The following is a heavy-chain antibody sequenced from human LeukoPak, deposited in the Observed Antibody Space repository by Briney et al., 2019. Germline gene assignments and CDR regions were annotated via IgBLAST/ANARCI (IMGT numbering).Heavy chain of an antibody. D-gene: IGHD3-16*01. CDR1: GFTVSSNS. V-gene: IGHV3-53*01. J-gene: IGHJ4*02. CDR2: IYSDNT. CDR3: ARRAGAYADPYDY. Sequence: GGSLRLPCTVSGFTVSSNSMSCVRQAPGKGLEWVSFIYSDNTHYSDSVKGRFTISIDNSKNTLYLQMNSLRAEDTAVYYCARRAGAYADPYDYWGQGTLVTVSS.